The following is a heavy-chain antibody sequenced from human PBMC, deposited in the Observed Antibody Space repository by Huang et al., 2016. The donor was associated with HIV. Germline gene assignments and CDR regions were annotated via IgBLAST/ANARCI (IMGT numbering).Heavy chain of an antibody. CDR3: ARHWEGSFYYYYYIDV. D-gene: IGHD1-26*01. J-gene: IGHJ6*03. CDR2: IYHTGTT. V-gene: IGHV4-39*01. Sequence: QVKLQESGPGLVKSSETLSLTCTVSGASISSASYYWGWIRQPPGKGLEWIGTIYHTGTTYYSPALKRRLSMSVDTSENQVSRRLRSVTAADTAVYFWARHWEGSFYYYYYIDVWGPGTTVTVSS. CDR1: GASISSASYY.